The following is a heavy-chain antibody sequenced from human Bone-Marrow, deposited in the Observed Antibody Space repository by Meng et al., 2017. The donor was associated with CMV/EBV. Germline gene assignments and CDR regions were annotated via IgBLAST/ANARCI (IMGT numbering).Heavy chain of an antibody. V-gene: IGHV3-74*01. CDR3: ARDRIVVVPAATNWFDP. CDR2: INSDGSST. Sequence: GESLKISCAASGFTFSSYWMHWVRQAPGKGLVWVSRINSDGSSTSYADSVKGRFTISRDNAKNTLYLQMNSLRAEDTAVYYCARDRIVVVPAATNWFDPWGQGTTVTVSS. D-gene: IGHD2-2*01. J-gene: IGHJ5*01. CDR1: GFTFSSYW.